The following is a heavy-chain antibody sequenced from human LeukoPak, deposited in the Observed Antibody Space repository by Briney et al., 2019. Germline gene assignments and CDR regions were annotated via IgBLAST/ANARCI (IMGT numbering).Heavy chain of an antibody. CDR3: ATNGHSHAN. J-gene: IGHJ4*02. CDR2: IKDDGSEN. CDR1: GFTFSSFW. V-gene: IGHV3-7*01. D-gene: IGHD2-2*01. Sequence: GGSLRLSCAASGFTFSSFWMSWVRQVPGKGLEWVANIKDDGSENHHVDSVRGRFTISRDNAKNSLYLQMNSLRAEDTAVYYCATNGHSHANWGQGTLVTVSS.